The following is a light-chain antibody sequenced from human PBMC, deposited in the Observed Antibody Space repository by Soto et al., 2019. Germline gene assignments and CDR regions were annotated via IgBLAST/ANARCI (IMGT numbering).Light chain of an antibody. Sequence: QSVLTQPASVSGSPGQSITISCTGTSSDVGGYKYVSWYQQHPDKAPKLIIYDVTNRPSGISNRFSGSKSDNTAPLTISGLQAEDEADYYCSSYTSSSSYVFGTGTKVTVL. CDR2: DVT. CDR1: SSDVGGYKY. V-gene: IGLV2-14*01. CDR3: SSYTSSSSYV. J-gene: IGLJ1*01.